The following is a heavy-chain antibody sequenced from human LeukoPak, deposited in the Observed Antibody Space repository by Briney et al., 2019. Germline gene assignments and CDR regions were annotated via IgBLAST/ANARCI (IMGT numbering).Heavy chain of an antibody. J-gene: IGHJ4*02. V-gene: IGHV3-33*06. CDR1: GFTFSSYG. D-gene: IGHD5-24*01. CDR2: IWYDGSNK. Sequence: PGGSLRLSCAASGFTFSSYGMHWVRQAPGKGLEWVAVIWYDGSNKYYADSVKGRFTISRDNSKNTLYLQMNSLRAEDTAVYYCAKEVHGYNAMDYWGQGTLVTVSS. CDR3: AKEVHGYNAMDY.